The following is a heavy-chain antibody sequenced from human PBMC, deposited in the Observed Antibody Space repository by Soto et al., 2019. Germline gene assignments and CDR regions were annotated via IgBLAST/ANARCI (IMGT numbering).Heavy chain of an antibody. Sequence: SETLSLTCAVSGGSVESSSCWSWVRQAPGKGLEWIGEIYHSGTFNYNPSLASRVSVSVDKSTNQFSLNLNSVTAAATAVYYCVRAVTAATWAYNGMDVCGQGTTVTVSS. V-gene: IGHV4-4*02. CDR3: VRAVTAATWAYNGMDV. J-gene: IGHJ6*02. CDR2: IYHSGTF. CDR1: GGSVESSSC. D-gene: IGHD2-15*01.